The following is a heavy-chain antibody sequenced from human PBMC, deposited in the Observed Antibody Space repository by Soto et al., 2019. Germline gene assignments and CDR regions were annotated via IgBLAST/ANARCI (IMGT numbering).Heavy chain of an antibody. V-gene: IGHV1-69*06. CDR3: ARATTDSGYYTKGVDP. Sequence: QVHLMQSGAEVKKPGSSVKVSCKASGGTFGSDAITWVRQAPGQGLERVGRIIPIFGTTNYAQNLQGRVTISADKSTLTSYMELHSLTSADTALYYWARATTDSGYYTKGVDPWGQGTQVTVSP. D-gene: IGHD3-22*01. CDR2: IIPIFGTT. CDR1: GGTFGSDA. J-gene: IGHJ5*02.